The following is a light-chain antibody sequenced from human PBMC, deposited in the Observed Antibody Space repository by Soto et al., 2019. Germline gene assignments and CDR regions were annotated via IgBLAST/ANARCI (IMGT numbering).Light chain of an antibody. V-gene: IGLV2-11*01. CDR1: SSDVGAYNA. Sequence: ALTQPRSVSGSPGQSVTISCTGTSSDVGAYNAVSWYQQNPGKAPKFMIYDVTKRPSGVPDRFSGPKSGNTASLTISGLQAEDEADYYCFSYAGNYIYVFGTGTKVTVL. J-gene: IGLJ1*01. CDR2: DVT. CDR3: FSYAGNYIYV.